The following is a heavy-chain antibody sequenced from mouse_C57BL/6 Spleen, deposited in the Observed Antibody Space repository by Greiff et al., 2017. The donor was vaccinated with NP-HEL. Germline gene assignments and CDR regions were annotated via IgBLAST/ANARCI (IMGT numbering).Heavy chain of an antibody. Sequence: VQLQQPGAELVMPGASVKLSCKASGYTFTSYWMHWVKQRPGQGLEWIGEIDPSDSYTNYNQKFKGKSTLTVDKSSSTAYMQLSSLTSEDSAVYYCARGDYGSILYYFDDWGQGTTLTVSS. V-gene: IGHV1-69*01. CDR2: IDPSDSYT. J-gene: IGHJ2*01. CDR3: ARGDYGSILYYFDD. CDR1: GYTFTSYW. D-gene: IGHD1-1*01.